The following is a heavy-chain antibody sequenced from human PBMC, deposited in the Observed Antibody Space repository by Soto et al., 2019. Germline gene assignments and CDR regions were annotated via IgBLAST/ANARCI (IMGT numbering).Heavy chain of an antibody. Sequence: PQTLPHTCTVSGGSISRFYCIWIRQPQAQGLEWIGYIYYSGSTNYNPSLKSRVTISVDTSKNQFSLKLSSVTAADTAVYYCAREYSRSSEGIIVATIENWFDPWGQGTLVTVS. CDR1: GGSISRFY. CDR3: AREYSRSSEGIIVATIENWFDP. CDR2: IYYSGST. J-gene: IGHJ5*02. D-gene: IGHD5-12*01. V-gene: IGHV4-59*01.